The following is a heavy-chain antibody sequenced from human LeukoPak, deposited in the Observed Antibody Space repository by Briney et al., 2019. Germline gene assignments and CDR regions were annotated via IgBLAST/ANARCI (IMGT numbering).Heavy chain of an antibody. V-gene: IGHV1-3*01. D-gene: IGHD5-12*01. CDR3: ARGRWVAPRQGYYLDY. CDR1: GYTFTDYA. CDR2: INAGNGDT. J-gene: IGHJ4*02. Sequence: GASVKVSCAASGYTFTDYAMQWVRQAPRQSLECMGWINAGNGDTKYSQMFQGRVTITRDTSASTAYMELSSLRSEDTAVYYCARGRWVAPRQGYYLDYWGQGTLVTVSS.